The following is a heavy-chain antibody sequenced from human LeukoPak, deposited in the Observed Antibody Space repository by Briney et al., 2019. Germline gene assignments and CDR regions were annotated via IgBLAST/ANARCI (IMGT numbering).Heavy chain of an antibody. D-gene: IGHD3-16*01. CDR2: ISSSGTTI. CDR3: TRGGIVPD. J-gene: IGHJ4*02. Sequence: GGSLRPSCAASGFTFTSYEMNWVRQAPGKGLDGVSYISSSGTTIYYADSVKGRFTISRDNAKNSLYLQMNSLRAEDTAVYFCTRGGIVPDWGQGTLVTVSS. V-gene: IGHV3-48*03. CDR1: GFTFTSYE.